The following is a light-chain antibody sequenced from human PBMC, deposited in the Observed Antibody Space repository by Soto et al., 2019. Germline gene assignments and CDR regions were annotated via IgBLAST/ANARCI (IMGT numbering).Light chain of an antibody. Sequence: QSALTQPASVSGSPGQSITISCTGTSSDVGGYNYVSWYQQHPDKAPKLMIYEVSNRPSGVSNRFSGSKSGNTASLTISGLQAEDEAEYYCSSYTSRSTLVFGGGTKLTVL. CDR2: EVS. CDR1: SSDVGGYNY. CDR3: SSYTSRSTLV. V-gene: IGLV2-14*01. J-gene: IGLJ2*01.